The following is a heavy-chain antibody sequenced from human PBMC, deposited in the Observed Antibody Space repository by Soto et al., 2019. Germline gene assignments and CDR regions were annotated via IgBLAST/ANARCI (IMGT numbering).Heavy chain of an antibody. Sequence: SDALSLTCTVSGGSISSDYWSWIRQPPGKGLEWIGYIYYSGSTNYNPSLKSRVTISVDTSKNQFSLKLSSVTAADTAVYYCASHHGDTLDYWGQGTLVTVSS. J-gene: IGHJ4*02. CDR3: ASHHGDTLDY. V-gene: IGHV4-59*08. CDR2: IYYSGST. CDR1: GGSISSDY. D-gene: IGHD4-17*01.